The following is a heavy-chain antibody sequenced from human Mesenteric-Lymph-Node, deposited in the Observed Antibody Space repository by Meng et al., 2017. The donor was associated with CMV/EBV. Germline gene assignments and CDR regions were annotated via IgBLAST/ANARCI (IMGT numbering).Heavy chain of an antibody. CDR2: IHYSGST. CDR1: GDSISSNSYY. Sequence: SQTLSLTCKVSGDSISSNSYYWIWIRQLPGKGLEWIGNIHYSGSTYYNPSLESRVGISIDTSRNHFSLRLSSVTAADTAVYYCARVARIAGMDVWGQGTTVTVSS. CDR3: ARVARIAGMDV. V-gene: IGHV4-31*03. D-gene: IGHD6-13*01. J-gene: IGHJ6*02.